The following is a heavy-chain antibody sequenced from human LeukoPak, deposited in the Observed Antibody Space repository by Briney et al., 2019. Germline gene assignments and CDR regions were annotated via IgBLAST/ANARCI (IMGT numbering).Heavy chain of an antibody. CDR2: INPSGGST. CDR1: GYTFTSYY. V-gene: IGHV1-46*01. Sequence: ASVKASCKASGYTFTSYYMHWVRQAPGQGLEWMGIINPSGGSTSYAQKFQGRVTMTRDMSTSTVYMELSTLRSEDTAVYYCASSRGVTPPFDYWGQGTLVTVSS. D-gene: IGHD2-21*02. J-gene: IGHJ4*02. CDR3: ASSRGVTPPFDY.